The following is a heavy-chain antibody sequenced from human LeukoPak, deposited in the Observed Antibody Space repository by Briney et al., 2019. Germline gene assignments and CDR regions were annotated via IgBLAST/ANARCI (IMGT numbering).Heavy chain of an antibody. J-gene: IGHJ4*02. Sequence: GESLRISCKGSGYSFTSYWISWVRQMPGKGLEWMGRIDPSDSYTNYSPSFRGHVTISADKSISTVYLQWSSLKASDTAMYYCARHSAGIVVAGKWGQGTLVTVSS. D-gene: IGHD6-19*01. CDR2: IDPSDSYT. V-gene: IGHV5-10-1*01. CDR1: GYSFTSYW. CDR3: ARHSAGIVVAGK.